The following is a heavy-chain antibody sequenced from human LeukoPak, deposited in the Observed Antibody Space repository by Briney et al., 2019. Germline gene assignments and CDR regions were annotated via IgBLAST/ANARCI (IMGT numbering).Heavy chain of an antibody. CDR2: ISGSGGST. CDR3: ARALRIYYYFDY. Sequence: SGGSLRLSCAASGFTFSSYGMSWVRQAPGKGLEWVSAISGSGGSTYYADSVKGRFTISRDNSKNTLYLQMNSLRAEDTAVYYCARALRIYYYFDYWGQGTLVTVSS. J-gene: IGHJ4*02. D-gene: IGHD1-26*01. V-gene: IGHV3-23*01. CDR1: GFTFSSYG.